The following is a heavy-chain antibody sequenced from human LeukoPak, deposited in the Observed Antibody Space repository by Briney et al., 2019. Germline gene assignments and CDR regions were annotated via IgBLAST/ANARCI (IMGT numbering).Heavy chain of an antibody. CDR1: GGSFSDYY. CDR2: IYYSGNT. D-gene: IGHD3-22*01. V-gene: IGHV4-59*01. J-gene: IGHJ3*02. Sequence: SETLSLTCALYGGSFSDYYWTWIRHPPGPGLECIGHIYYSGNTIYNPSLKSRVTISVDTSKNQFSLKLTSVTTADTAVYYCAGEDYFDSSGYASWRFDIWGQGTMVTVSS. CDR3: AGEDYFDSSGYASWRFDI.